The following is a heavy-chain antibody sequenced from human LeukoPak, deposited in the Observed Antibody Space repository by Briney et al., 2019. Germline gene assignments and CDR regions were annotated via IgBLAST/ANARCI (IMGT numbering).Heavy chain of an antibody. J-gene: IGHJ4*02. CDR1: GYSISSGYY. CDR3: ARVNQAVADHFDY. V-gene: IGHV4-61*01. D-gene: IGHD6-19*01. Sequence: SETLSLTCTVSGYSISSGYYWGWIRQPPGKGLEWIGYIYYSGSTNYNPSLKSRVTISVDASKNQFSLKLYSVTAADTAVYYCARVNQAVADHFDYWGQGTLVTVSS. CDR2: IYYSGST.